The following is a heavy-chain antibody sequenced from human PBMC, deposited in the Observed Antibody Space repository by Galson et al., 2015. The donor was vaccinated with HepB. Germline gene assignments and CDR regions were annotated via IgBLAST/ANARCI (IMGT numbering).Heavy chain of an antibody. J-gene: IGHJ4*02. D-gene: IGHD3-10*01. Sequence: ETLSLTCAVYGGSFSGYYWSWIRQPPGKGLEWIGEINHSGSTNYNPSLKSRVTISVDTSKNQFSLRLNSVTAADTAVYYCARVTDHGSYFDFWGQGTLVTVSS. V-gene: IGHV4-34*01. CDR2: INHSGST. CDR3: ARVTDHGSYFDF. CDR1: GGSFSGYY.